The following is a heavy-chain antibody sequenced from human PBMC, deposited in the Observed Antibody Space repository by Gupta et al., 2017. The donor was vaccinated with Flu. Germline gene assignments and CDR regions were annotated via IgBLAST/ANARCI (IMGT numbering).Heavy chain of an antibody. V-gene: IGHV3-30*18. J-gene: IGHJ6*02. Sequence: QERVVESGGGVVQPGRSLRLSCAAFGFSFSNYGMHWVRQAPGKGLEWVAVISHDGGNYYHTDSVKGRFTISRDNSKNTLYLQMSSLRTEDTAVYYCAKDWRGNYNNYGMNVWGQGTTVTVSS. CDR3: AKDWRGNYNNYGMNV. CDR1: GFSFSNYG. CDR2: ISHDGGNY. D-gene: IGHD3-16*01.